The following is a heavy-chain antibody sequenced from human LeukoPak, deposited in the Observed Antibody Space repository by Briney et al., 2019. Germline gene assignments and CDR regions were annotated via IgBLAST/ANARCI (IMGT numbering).Heavy chain of an antibody. V-gene: IGHV4-38-2*01. J-gene: IGHJ4*02. Sequence: SETLSLTCAVSGYSISSGYYWGWIRQPPGKGLEWIGSIYRSGSTYYNPSLKSRVTISVDTSKNQFSLKLSSVTAADTAVYYCARHNRGTHGSFDYWGQGTLVTVSS. CDR2: IYRSGST. CDR1: GYSISSGYY. CDR3: ARHNRGTHGSFDY. D-gene: IGHD2-8*01.